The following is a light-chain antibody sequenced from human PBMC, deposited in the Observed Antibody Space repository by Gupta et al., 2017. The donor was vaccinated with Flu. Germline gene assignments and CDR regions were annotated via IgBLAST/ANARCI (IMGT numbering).Light chain of an antibody. CDR3: QQTHSSPHT. CDR2: GAS. V-gene: IGKV1-39*01. J-gene: IGKJ2*01. CDR1: QNINTY. Sequence: DIQMTQSPPSLSASVGDRVTITCRASQNINTYLNWYQQRPGKSPKLLIYGASSLESGVPSRFSGSGSGTNFILTISSLQAEDFATYYCQQTHSSPHTFGQGTKLDIK.